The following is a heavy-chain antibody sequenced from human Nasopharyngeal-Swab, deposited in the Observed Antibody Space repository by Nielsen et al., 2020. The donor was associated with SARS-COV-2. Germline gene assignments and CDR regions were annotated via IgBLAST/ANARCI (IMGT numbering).Heavy chain of an antibody. CDR3: ARGPSQNRRAFDI. CDR1: GFMFSSYN. Sequence: GGSLRLSCAASGFMFSSYNMNWVRQAPGKGLEWVSYISSSSSTIYYADSVKGRFTISRDNGKNSLYLQMNSLRADDTAVYYCARGPSQNRRAFDIWGQGTMVTVSS. J-gene: IGHJ3*02. D-gene: IGHD2/OR15-2a*01. V-gene: IGHV3-48*01. CDR2: ISSSSSTI.